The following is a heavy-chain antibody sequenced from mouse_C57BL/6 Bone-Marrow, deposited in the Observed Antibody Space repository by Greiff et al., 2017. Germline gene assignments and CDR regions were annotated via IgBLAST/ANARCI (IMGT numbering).Heavy chain of an antibody. Sequence: VKLVESGAELVRPGTSVKVSCTASGYAFTNYLIEWVKQRPGQGLEWIGVINPGSGGTNYNEQFKGKATLTADKSSSTAYMHLSSLTSEDSAVYIGARSKNWDSWFAYWGQGTLVTVSA. CDR1: GYAFTNYL. CDR2: INPGSGGT. CDR3: ARSKNWDSWFAY. D-gene: IGHD4-1*01. V-gene: IGHV1-54*01. J-gene: IGHJ3*01.